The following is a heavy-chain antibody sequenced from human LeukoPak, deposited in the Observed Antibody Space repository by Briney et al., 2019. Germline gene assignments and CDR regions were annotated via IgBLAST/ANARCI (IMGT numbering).Heavy chain of an antibody. J-gene: IGHJ4*02. D-gene: IGHD6-13*01. Sequence: SETLSLTCAVYGGSFSGYYWSWIRQPPGKGLEWIGEINHSGSTNYNPSLKSRVTISVDTSKNQFSLKLSSVTAADTAVYYCARGRRIMYSSNWYGGGFDYWGQGTLVTVSS. CDR1: GGSFSGYY. CDR2: INHSGST. CDR3: ARGRRIMYSSNWYGGGFDY. V-gene: IGHV4-34*01.